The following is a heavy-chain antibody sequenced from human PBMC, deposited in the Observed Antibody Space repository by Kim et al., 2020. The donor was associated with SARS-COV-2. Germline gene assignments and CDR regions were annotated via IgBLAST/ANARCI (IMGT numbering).Heavy chain of an antibody. CDR2: ISGYNGNP. CDR3: ARGGRIDY. V-gene: IGHV1-18*01. CDR1: GYTFSTYG. Sequence: ASVKVSCRASGYTFSTYGLTWVRQAPGQGFEWIGWISGYNGNPQYSQKFQDRVSLTMDRSTTTVYMELRNLRGDDTAVYYCARGGRIDYWGPGTLVIVSS. J-gene: IGHJ4*02.